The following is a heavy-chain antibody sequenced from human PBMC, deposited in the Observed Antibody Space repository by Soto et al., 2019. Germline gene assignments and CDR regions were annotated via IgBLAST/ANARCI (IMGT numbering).Heavy chain of an antibody. D-gene: IGHD6-13*01. CDR3: AAGDIAAAGTGFDY. J-gene: IGHJ4*02. CDR2: INPNSGGT. Sequence: ASVKVSCKASGYTFTGYYMHWVRQAPGQGLEWMGWINPNSGGTNYAQKFRGWVTMTRDTSISTAYMELSRLRSDDTAVYYCAAGDIAAAGTGFDYWGQGTLVTVSS. CDR1: GYTFTGYY. V-gene: IGHV1-2*04.